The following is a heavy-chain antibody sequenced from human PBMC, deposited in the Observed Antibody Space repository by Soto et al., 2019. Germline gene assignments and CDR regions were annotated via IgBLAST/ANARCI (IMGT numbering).Heavy chain of an antibody. CDR1: GGSISSGGYS. V-gene: IGHV4-30-2*01. D-gene: IGHD4-17*01. Sequence: QLQLQESGSGLVKPSQTLSLTCAVSGGSISSGGYSWSWIRQPPGKGLEWIGYIYHSGSTSYNPSLKSRVPIAVDMSKNQFSLKLSYVTAADTAVYYCARIPHDYGDFNYWYFDLGGRGTLVTVSS. J-gene: IGHJ2*01. CDR3: ARIPHDYGDFNYWYFDL. CDR2: IYHSGST.